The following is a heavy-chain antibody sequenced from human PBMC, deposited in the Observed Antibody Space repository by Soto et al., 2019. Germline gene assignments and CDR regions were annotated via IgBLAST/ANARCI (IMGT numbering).Heavy chain of an antibody. D-gene: IGHD3-22*01. V-gene: IGHV4-59*01. Sequence: ETLSLTCTVSGGSISSYYWSWIRQPPGKGLEWIGYIYYSGSTNYNPSLKSRVTISVDTSKNQFSLKLNSVTAADTAVYYCARENPPSRSSGYYSKLDYWGQGTLVTVSS. CDR2: IYYSGST. CDR1: GGSISSYY. CDR3: ARENPPSRSSGYYSKLDY. J-gene: IGHJ4*02.